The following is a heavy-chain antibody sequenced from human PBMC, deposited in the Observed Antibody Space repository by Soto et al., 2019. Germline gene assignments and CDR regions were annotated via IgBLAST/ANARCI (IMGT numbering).Heavy chain of an antibody. CDR1: GFTFSSYA. V-gene: IGHV3-30*18. D-gene: IGHD3-16*02. Sequence: QVQLVESGGGVVQPGRSLRLSCAASGFTFSSYAMHWVRQAPGKGLGWVAVISYDGSDKSYADSVKGRFTISRDNSKNTLNLQMNSLRADDAAVYYCAKALGELSPESYDYWGQGTLITVSS. CDR3: AKALGELSPESYDY. CDR2: ISYDGSDK. J-gene: IGHJ4*02.